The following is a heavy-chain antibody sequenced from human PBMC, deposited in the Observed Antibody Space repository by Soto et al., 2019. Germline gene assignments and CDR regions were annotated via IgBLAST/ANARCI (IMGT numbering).Heavy chain of an antibody. CDR3: VRGGGCSGDCQASIS. Sequence: EVQLLESGGGLVQPGGSLRLSCAASGFTFSNFAMSWVRQAPGKGLEWVSAITGGSVSSTYYADSVKGRFTISRDNSKNTMSLQMNSLRAEDTAVYYCVRGGGCSGDCQASISWGLGILVTVSS. V-gene: IGHV3-23*01. D-gene: IGHD2-21*02. CDR1: GFTFSNFA. CDR2: ITGGSVSST. J-gene: IGHJ4*02.